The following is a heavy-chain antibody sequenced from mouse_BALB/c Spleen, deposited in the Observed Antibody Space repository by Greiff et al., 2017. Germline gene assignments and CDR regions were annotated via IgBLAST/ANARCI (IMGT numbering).Heavy chain of an antibody. Sequence: VKLMESGPGLVAPSQSLSITCTVSGFSLTSYGVHWVRQPPGKGLEWLGVIWAGGSTNYNSALMSRLSISKDNSKSQVFLKMNSLQTDDTAMYYCAREYYGSRFAYWGQGTLVTVSA. V-gene: IGHV2-9*02. J-gene: IGHJ3*01. CDR1: GFSLTSYG. CDR2: IWAGGST. CDR3: AREYYGSRFAY. D-gene: IGHD1-1*01.